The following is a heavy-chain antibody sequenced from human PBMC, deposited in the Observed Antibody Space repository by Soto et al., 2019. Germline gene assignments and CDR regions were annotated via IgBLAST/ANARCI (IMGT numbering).Heavy chain of an antibody. J-gene: IGHJ4*02. V-gene: IGHV3-33*01. D-gene: IGHD3-22*01. CDR2: IWLDGSNK. CDR3: ARKSDSLIDY. Sequence: QVQLVESGGGVVQPGRSLRLSCATSGFPFRSYYMHWVRQAPGKGLEWVAVIWLDGSNKYYADSVRGRFTISRDNSNHTVYLEMNSLRAEDSAVYYCARKSDSLIDYWGQGILVTVST. CDR1: GFPFRSYY.